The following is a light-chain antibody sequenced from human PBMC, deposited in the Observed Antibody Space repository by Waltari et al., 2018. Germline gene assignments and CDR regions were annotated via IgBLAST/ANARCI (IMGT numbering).Light chain of an antibody. Sequence: DIQMTQSPSFLSASVGDRVIITCRASQNIANYLNWYQQKPGTAPKLLIFAASKLQNGVPSRFSGSGSGRDFTLTISGLQVEDFAIFYCQQSSASPYTFGQGTKIEMK. V-gene: IGKV1-39*01. CDR3: QQSSASPYT. CDR2: AAS. J-gene: IGKJ2*01. CDR1: QNIANY.